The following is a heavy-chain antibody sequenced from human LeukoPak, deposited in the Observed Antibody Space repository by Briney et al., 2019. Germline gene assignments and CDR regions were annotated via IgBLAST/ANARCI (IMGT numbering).Heavy chain of an antibody. CDR1: RFTFSSYG. J-gene: IGHJ3*02. CDR2: ISGSGGST. Sequence: GESLKISCAASRFTFSSYGMNWVRQAPGKGLEWVSVISGSGGSTYYADSVKGRFTISRDNSKNTLYLQMNSLRAEDTAVYYCAKDNEWLLNTFDIWGQGTMVTVSS. V-gene: IGHV3-23*01. D-gene: IGHD5-12*01. CDR3: AKDNEWLLNTFDI.